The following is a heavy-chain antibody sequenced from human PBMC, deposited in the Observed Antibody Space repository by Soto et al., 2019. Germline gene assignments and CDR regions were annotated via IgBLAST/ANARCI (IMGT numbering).Heavy chain of an antibody. CDR1: GDSVSSYS. CDR3: ARERGFTY. D-gene: IGHD3-16*01. CDR2: VYNSAT. V-gene: IGHV4-59*02. J-gene: IGHJ4*02. Sequence: SETLSLTCAVSGDSVSSYSWSWIRQPPGKGLEWIGYVYNSATDYNPTLKSRVTISLDTSKKLFSLKLSSVTVADPAVYYCARERGFTYWGPGTLVTVSS.